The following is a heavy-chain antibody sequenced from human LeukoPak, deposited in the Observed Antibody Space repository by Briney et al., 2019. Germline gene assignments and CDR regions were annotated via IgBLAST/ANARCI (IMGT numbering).Heavy chain of an antibody. J-gene: IGHJ5*02. CDR1: GYTFTSYA. Sequence: GASVKVSCKASGYTFTSYAVNWVRQAPGQGLEWMGWINTNTGNPTYAQGFTGRFVFSLDTSVSTAYLQISSLKAEDTAVYYCARESLLTGRYCRGGSCYPNWFDPWGQGTLVTVSS. CDR3: ARESLLTGRYCRGGSCYPNWFDP. D-gene: IGHD2-15*01. V-gene: IGHV7-4-1*02. CDR2: INTNTGNP.